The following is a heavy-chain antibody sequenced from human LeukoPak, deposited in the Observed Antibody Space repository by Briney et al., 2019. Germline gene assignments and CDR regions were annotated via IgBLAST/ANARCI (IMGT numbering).Heavy chain of an antibody. V-gene: IGHV1-18*01. CDR1: GYTFTSYG. Sequence: GASVKVSCKASGYTFTSYGLSWVLHAPGPGLECMGWISAYNGNTNYAQKLQGRVTMTTHTSTSTAYMELRSLRSDDTAVYYCARIWMATITGGYYYYGMDVWGQGTTVTVSS. CDR2: ISAYNGNT. J-gene: IGHJ6*02. D-gene: IGHD5-24*01. CDR3: ARIWMATITGGYYYYGMDV.